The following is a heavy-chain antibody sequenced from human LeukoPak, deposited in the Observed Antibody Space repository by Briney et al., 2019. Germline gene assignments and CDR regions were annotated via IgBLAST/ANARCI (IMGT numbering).Heavy chain of an antibody. CDR1: AGTFSRYA. Sequence: GASVKVSCKTSAGTFSRYAIIWVRQAPGQGLEWMGRITPMSATPSQTQWIQGRVTITADISTNTVYLDLSSLRSEDTALYFCAGDPPGTPVGFDIWGQGTMVTVSS. J-gene: IGHJ3*02. CDR3: AGDPPGTPVGFDI. D-gene: IGHD3-10*01. V-gene: IGHV1-69*06. CDR2: ITPMSATP.